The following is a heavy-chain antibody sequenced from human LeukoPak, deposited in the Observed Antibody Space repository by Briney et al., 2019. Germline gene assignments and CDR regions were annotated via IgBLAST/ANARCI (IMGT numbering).Heavy chain of an antibody. Sequence: ASVKVSCKASGYTFTSYGISWVRQAPGQGLEWMGWISAYNGNTNYAQKFQGRVTITADESTSTAYMELSSLRSEDTAVYYCAREGGGNPHFLSYWGQGTLITVSS. CDR1: GYTFTSYG. CDR2: ISAYNGNT. J-gene: IGHJ4*02. CDR3: AREGGGNPHFLSY. D-gene: IGHD4-23*01. V-gene: IGHV1-18*01.